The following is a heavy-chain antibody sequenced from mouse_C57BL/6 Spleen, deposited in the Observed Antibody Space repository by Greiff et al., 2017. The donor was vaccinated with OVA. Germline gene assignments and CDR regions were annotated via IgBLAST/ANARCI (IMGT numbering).Heavy chain of an antibody. CDR2: IHPNSGST. CDR1: GYTFTSYW. J-gene: IGHJ4*01. Sequence: QVQLQQPGAELVKPGASVKLSCKASGYTFTSYWMHWVKQRPGQGLEWIGMIHPNSGSTNNNEKFKSKATLTVDKSSSTAYMQLSSLTSEDSAVYYCARSSLPHAMDYWGQGTSVTVSS. CDR3: ARSSLPHAMDY. D-gene: IGHD2-10*01. V-gene: IGHV1-64*01.